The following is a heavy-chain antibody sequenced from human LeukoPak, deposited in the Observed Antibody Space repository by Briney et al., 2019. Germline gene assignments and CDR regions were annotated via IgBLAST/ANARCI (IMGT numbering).Heavy chain of an antibody. CDR3: AGVRYCGGDCS. J-gene: IGHJ5*02. V-gene: IGHV4-34*01. D-gene: IGHD2-21*02. CDR2: INHSGST. Sequence: SETLSLTCAVYGGSFSGYYWSWIRQPPGKGLEWIGEINHSGSTNYNPSLKSRVTISVDTSKNQFSLKLSSVTAADTAVYYCAGVRYCGGDCSWGQGTLVTVSS. CDR1: GGSFSGYY.